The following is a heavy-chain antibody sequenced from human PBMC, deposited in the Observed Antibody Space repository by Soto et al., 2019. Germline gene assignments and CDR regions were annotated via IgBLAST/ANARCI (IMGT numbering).Heavy chain of an antibody. D-gene: IGHD3-16*01. CDR1: GDSITNNHW. V-gene: IGHV4-4*02. CDR3: VSKLGPYYYGLDV. Sequence: TSETLSLTCTVYGDSITNNHWWSWVRQPPGKGPELIGEIYHTGIANYNPSLESRVASSVDKSKNQFSLSLTSVTAADTAVYYCVSKLGPYYYGLDVWGQGTTVTVSS. J-gene: IGHJ6*02. CDR2: IYHTGIA.